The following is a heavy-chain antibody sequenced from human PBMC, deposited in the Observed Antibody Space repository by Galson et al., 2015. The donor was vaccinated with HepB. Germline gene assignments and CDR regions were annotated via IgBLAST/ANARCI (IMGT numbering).Heavy chain of an antibody. CDR1: GYTFTSYG. D-gene: IGHD3-10*01. V-gene: IGHV1-18*01. J-gene: IGHJ5*02. Sequence: SVKVSCKASGYTFTSYGISWVRQAPGQGLEWMGWISAYNGNTNYAQKFQGRVTMTTDTSASTAYMELSSLRSEDTAVYYCARDRGPWMVQGKNWFDPWGQGTLVTVSS. CDR3: ARDRGPWMVQGKNWFDP. CDR2: ISAYNGNT.